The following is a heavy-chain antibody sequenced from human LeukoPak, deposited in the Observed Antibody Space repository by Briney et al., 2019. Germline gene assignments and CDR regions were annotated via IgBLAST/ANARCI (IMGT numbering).Heavy chain of an antibody. CDR3: ARVGTNYVLDP. J-gene: IGHJ5*02. CDR1: GFTFSDYY. D-gene: IGHD2-8*01. CDR2: ISGSGTNI. V-gene: IGHV3-11*04. Sequence: GGSLRLSCAASGFTFSDYYMTWIRQAPGKGLEWVSYISGSGTNIDYADSVKGRFTISRDNAKNSVYLQLNSLRAEDTAVYYCARVGTNYVLDPWGQGTLVTVSS.